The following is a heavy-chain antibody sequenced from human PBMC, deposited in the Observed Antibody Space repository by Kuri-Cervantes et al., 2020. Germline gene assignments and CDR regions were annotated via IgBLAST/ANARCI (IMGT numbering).Heavy chain of an antibody. J-gene: IGHJ4*02. D-gene: IGHD1-26*01. Sequence: GGSLRLSCTASGFTFDDYGMHWVRQGPGKGLEWVSSISSSSSYIYYADSLKGRFTISRDNAKNSLYLQMNSLRAEDTAVYYCARYMVGATGSDYWGQGTLVTVSS. CDR3: ARYMVGATGSDY. CDR2: ISSSSSYI. V-gene: IGHV3-21*03. CDR1: GFTFDDYG.